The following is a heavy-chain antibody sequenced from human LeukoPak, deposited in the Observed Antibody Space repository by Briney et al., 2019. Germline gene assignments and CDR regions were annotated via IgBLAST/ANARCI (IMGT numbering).Heavy chain of an antibody. Sequence: GGSLRLSCTAFGFTFSTYRMNWVRQAPGKGLEWVSTISTSSNFIYYADSVKGRFTISRDNAKNSLYLQMNSLRAEDTAVYYCARHGDYQFDYWGQGTLVTVSS. CDR3: ARHGDYQFDY. V-gene: IGHV3-21*06. J-gene: IGHJ4*02. CDR1: GFTFSTYR. CDR2: ISTSSNFI. D-gene: IGHD4-17*01.